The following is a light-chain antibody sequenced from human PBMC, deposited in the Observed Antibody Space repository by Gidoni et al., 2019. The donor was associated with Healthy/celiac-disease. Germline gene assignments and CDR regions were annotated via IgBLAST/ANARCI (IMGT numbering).Light chain of an antibody. Sequence: DIQLTQSPSFLSASVGDRVTITCRASQGISSYLAWYQQKPGKAPKLLIYAASTVQSAGPSRFSGSGSVTEFTLTISSLQPEDFSTYYCQQLNGFTFGPGTKVDIK. CDR3: QQLNGFT. CDR2: AAS. V-gene: IGKV1-9*01. CDR1: QGISSY. J-gene: IGKJ3*01.